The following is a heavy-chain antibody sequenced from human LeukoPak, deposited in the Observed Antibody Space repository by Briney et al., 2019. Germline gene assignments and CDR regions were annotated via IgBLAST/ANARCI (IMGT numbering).Heavy chain of an antibody. CDR1: GGSMSSSNYY. CDR2: IYYSGST. J-gene: IGHJ4*02. Sequence: SETLSLTCTVSGGSMSSSNYYWGWIRQPPGKGLEWNGSIYYSGSTYYNPSLKSRVTISVDTSKNQFPLKLSSVTAADTAVYYCASGIVGATMGGFDYWGQGTLVTVSS. D-gene: IGHD1-26*01. V-gene: IGHV4-39*06. CDR3: ASGIVGATMGGFDY.